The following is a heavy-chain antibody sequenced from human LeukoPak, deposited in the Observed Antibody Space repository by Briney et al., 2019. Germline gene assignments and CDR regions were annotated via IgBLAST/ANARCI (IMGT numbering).Heavy chain of an antibody. Sequence: PGGSLSLSCAASGFTFSSYSMNWVRQAPGKGLEWVSSISSSSSYIYYADSVKGRFTISRDNAKNSLYLQMNSLRAEDTAVYYCARVRAAGYDAFDIWGQGAMVTVSS. D-gene: IGHD6-13*01. V-gene: IGHV3-21*01. CDR2: ISSSSSYI. CDR3: ARVRAAGYDAFDI. J-gene: IGHJ3*02. CDR1: GFTFSSYS.